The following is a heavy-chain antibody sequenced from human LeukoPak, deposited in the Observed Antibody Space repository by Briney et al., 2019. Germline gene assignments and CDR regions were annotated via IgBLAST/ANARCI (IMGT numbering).Heavy chain of an antibody. CDR3: TKDHYYDSSGSHYYFDY. Sequence: GGSLRLSCAASGFTFSTYAFHWVRQAPGKGLEWVASISHDGSYKYYADSVKGRFTISRDNSKNTLYLQMNSLRVEDTALYYCTKDHYYDSSGSHYYFDYWGQGTLVTVSS. D-gene: IGHD3-22*01. CDR1: GFTFSTYA. J-gene: IGHJ4*02. CDR2: ISHDGSYK. V-gene: IGHV3-30*04.